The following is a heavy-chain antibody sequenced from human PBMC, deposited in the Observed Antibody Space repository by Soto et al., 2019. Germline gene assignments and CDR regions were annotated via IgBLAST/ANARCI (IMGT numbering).Heavy chain of an antibody. D-gene: IGHD3-3*01. CDR1: GGAISSGGYY. J-gene: IGHJ4*02. Sequence: QVQLQESDPGLVKPSQTLSLTCTVSGGAISSGGYYWSWIRQHPGKGLEWIGYIYYSGSTYYNPSLKSRVTISVDTSKNQFSLKLSSVTAADTAVYYCASKQYVFWSGYWGDYFDYWGQGTLVTVSS. V-gene: IGHV4-31*03. CDR2: IYYSGST. CDR3: ASKQYVFWSGYWGDYFDY.